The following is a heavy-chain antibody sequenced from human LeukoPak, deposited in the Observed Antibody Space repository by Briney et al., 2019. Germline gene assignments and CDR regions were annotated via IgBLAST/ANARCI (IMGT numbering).Heavy chain of an antibody. CDR1: GGSTSSISYY. J-gene: IGHJ4*02. Sequence: PSETLSLTCTVSGGSTSSISYYWGWIRQPPGKGLEWIGNIYYSGSTYFSPSLKSRVTISVDTSTNQFSLKLSSVTAADTAMYYCASSLYDSRGYYFDYWGQGSLITVSS. V-gene: IGHV4-39*01. CDR3: ASSLYDSRGYYFDY. D-gene: IGHD3-22*01. CDR2: IYYSGST.